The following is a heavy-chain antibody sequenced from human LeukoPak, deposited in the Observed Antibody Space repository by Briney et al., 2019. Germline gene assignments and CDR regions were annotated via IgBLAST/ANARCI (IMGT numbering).Heavy chain of an antibody. CDR3: ARDSSGWYWLGYYYYYMDV. Sequence: ASVKVSCKVSGYTLTELSIHWVRQAPGKGLEWMGCFDPEDGETIYAQKFQGRVTMTTDTSTSTAYMELRSLRSDDTAVYYCARDSSGWYWLGYYYYYMDVWGKGTTVTVSS. D-gene: IGHD6-19*01. J-gene: IGHJ6*03. CDR1: GYTLTELS. V-gene: IGHV1-24*01. CDR2: FDPEDGET.